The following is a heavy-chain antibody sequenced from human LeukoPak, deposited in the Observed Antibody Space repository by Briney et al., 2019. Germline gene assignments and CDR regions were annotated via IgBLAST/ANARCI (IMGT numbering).Heavy chain of an antibody. J-gene: IGHJ3*02. Sequence: GGSLRLSCAASGFTFSSYEMNWVRQAPGKGLEWVSYISSSGSTIYYADSVKGRFTISRDNAKNSLYLQMNSLRAEDTAVYYCARDRVDTAMDSDAFDIWGQGTMVTVSS. CDR1: GFTFSSYE. CDR3: ARDRVDTAMDSDAFDI. D-gene: IGHD5-18*01. CDR2: ISSSGSTI. V-gene: IGHV3-48*03.